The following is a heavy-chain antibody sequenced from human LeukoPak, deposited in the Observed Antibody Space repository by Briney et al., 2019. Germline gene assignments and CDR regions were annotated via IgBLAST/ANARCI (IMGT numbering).Heavy chain of an antibody. Sequence: ASVKVSCKASGYTFTSYGISWVRQAPGQGLEWMGWISAYNGNTNYAQKLQGRVTMTTDTSTSTAYMELRSLRSDDTAVYYSARASASIWSRELYWFDPWGQGTLVTVSS. V-gene: IGHV1-18*01. D-gene: IGHD3-10*01. CDR3: ARASASIWSRELYWFDP. J-gene: IGHJ5*02. CDR1: GYTFTSYG. CDR2: ISAYNGNT.